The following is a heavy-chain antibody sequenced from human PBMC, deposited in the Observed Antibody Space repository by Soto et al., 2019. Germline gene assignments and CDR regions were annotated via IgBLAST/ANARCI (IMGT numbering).Heavy chain of an antibody. CDR3: ARENGYSRGWYVDY. V-gene: IGHV3-49*04. Sequence: HPGGSLRLSCTASGFSFGDYGLSWVRQTPGKGLEWISFIRNKAYGETTGYAASVKGRFTISRDNSKAIAYLQMNSLESEDTAVYYCARENGYSRGWYVDYWGQGTLVTSPQ. D-gene: IGHD6-19*01. CDR2: IRNKAYGETT. J-gene: IGHJ4*02. CDR1: GFSFGDYG.